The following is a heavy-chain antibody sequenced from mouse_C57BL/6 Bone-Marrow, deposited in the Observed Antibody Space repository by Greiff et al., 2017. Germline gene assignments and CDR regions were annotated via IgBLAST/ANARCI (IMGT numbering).Heavy chain of an antibody. Sequence: VQLQQPGAELVKPGASVKLSCKASGYTFTSYWMHWVKQRPGQGLEWIGMIHPNSGSTNYNETFKSKATLTVDKSSSTAYMQLSSLASEDSAVYYCARPTTVHMDYWGQGTSVTVSS. CDR2: IHPNSGST. D-gene: IGHD1-1*01. J-gene: IGHJ4*01. CDR1: GYTFTSYW. V-gene: IGHV1-64*01. CDR3: ARPTTVHMDY.